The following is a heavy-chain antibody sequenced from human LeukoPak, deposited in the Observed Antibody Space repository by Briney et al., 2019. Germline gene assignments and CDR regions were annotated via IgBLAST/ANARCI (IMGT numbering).Heavy chain of an antibody. V-gene: IGHV4-30-2*01. CDR2: IYHSGST. CDR3: ARSLYYDFWEPGLWYFDL. Sequence: SETLSLTCTVSGGSISSGGYYWSWIRQPPGKGLEWIGYIYHSGSTHYNPSLKGRVTMSVDTSKNQFSLKLSSVTAADTAVYYCARSLYYDFWEPGLWYFDLWGRGTLVTVSS. CDR1: GGSISSGGYY. D-gene: IGHD3-3*01. J-gene: IGHJ2*01.